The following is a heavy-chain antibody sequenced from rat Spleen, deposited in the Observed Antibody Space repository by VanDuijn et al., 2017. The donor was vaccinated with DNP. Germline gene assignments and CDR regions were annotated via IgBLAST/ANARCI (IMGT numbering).Heavy chain of an antibody. J-gene: IGHJ2*01. CDR3: ASRPPPTRGPFDY. CDR2: INYDGSNT. CDR1: GFTFSDHN. Sequence: EVQLVESGGGLVQPGGSLKLSCAASGFTFSDHNMAWVRQAPKKGLEWVATINYDGSNTYYRDSVKGRFTISRDNAKSTLYLQMDSLRSEDTATYYCASRPPPTRGPFDYWGQGVLVTVSS. D-gene: IGHD1-4*01. V-gene: IGHV5-7*01.